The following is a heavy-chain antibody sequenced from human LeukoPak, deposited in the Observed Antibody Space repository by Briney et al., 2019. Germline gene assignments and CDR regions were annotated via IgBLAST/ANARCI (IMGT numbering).Heavy chain of an antibody. CDR2: IYPGDSDT. Sequence: GESLKISCKGSGYSFPIYWIAWVRQMPGKGLEWMGIIYPGDSDTRCSPSFQGQITISADKSISTAYLQWSSLKASDTAMYYCARSGYSGYDSFDYWGQGTLVTVSS. J-gene: IGHJ4*02. CDR3: ARSGYSGYDSFDY. D-gene: IGHD5-12*01. CDR1: GYSFPIYW. V-gene: IGHV5-51*01.